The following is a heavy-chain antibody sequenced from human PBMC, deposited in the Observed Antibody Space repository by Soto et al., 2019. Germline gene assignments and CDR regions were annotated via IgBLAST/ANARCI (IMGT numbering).Heavy chain of an antibody. CDR2: ISSTRGST. D-gene: IGHD6-19*01. CDR1: GFRFSDYA. Sequence: EVQLLESGGGLVQPGGSLRLSCAASGFRFSDYAMSWVRQAPGKGLEWVSTISSTRGSTYYADSVKGRFSISSDDSSNTLYLQMNSLRAEDKAIFYCAKVGIGWSDVFDVWGQGTMVTVSS. V-gene: IGHV3-23*01. CDR3: AKVGIGWSDVFDV. J-gene: IGHJ3*01.